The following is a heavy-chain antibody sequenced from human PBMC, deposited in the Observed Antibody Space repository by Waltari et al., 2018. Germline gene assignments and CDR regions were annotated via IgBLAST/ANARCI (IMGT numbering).Heavy chain of an antibody. Sequence: QVQLQESGPGLVKPSETLSLTCAVSGYSISSGYYWGWTRQPPGKGLEWIGSISHSGSTYCNPSLKSRVTISVDTSKNQFSLKLSSVTAADTAVYYCARHLAAAGTVDYWGQGTLVTVSS. CDR1: GYSISSGYY. J-gene: IGHJ4*02. V-gene: IGHV4-38-2*01. CDR2: ISHSGST. D-gene: IGHD6-13*01. CDR3: ARHLAAAGTVDY.